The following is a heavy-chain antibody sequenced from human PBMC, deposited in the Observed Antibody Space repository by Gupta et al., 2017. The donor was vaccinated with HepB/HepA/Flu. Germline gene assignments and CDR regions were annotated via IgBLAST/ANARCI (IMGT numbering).Heavy chain of an antibody. D-gene: IGHD5/OR15-5a*01. J-gene: IGHJ5*02. CDR2: IYHSGST. Sequence: LQESGSGLVKPSQTLSLTCAVSGGSISSGGYSWSWIRQPPGKGLEWIGYIYHSGSTYYNPPLKSRVTISVDRSKNQFSLKLSSVTAADTAVDYCARGLHGLFDPWGQGTRVTVSA. CDR3: ARGLHGLFDP. V-gene: IGHV4-30-2*01. CDR1: GGSISSGGYS.